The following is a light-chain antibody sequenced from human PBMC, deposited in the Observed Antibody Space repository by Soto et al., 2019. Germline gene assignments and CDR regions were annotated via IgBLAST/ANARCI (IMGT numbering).Light chain of an antibody. CDR2: GAS. Sequence: ENVLTQSPGTLSLSPGERATLSCRASQSVGNSYLAWYQQKPGQAPRLLIYGASTRATGIPDRFSGSGSGTDFTLTISRLETEDFAVYFCQQYVSSPPAFVQGTKLEIK. CDR3: QQYVSSPPA. CDR1: QSVGNSY. J-gene: IGKJ2*01. V-gene: IGKV3-20*01.